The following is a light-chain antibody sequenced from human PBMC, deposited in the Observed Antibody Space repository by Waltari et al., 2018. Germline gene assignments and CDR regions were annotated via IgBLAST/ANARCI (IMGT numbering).Light chain of an antibody. V-gene: IGLV1-44*01. CDR1: SSNVGSNA. J-gene: IGLJ1*01. Sequence: QSVLTQPPSASGTPGQRVTISCSGRSSNVGSNAVNCYRQLPRTPPKLLIFNDADRPSGVPDRFSGSRSATSASLAISGLQSDDESTYYCASWDDSLDAYVFGSGTWVTVL. CDR3: ASWDDSLDAYV. CDR2: NDA.